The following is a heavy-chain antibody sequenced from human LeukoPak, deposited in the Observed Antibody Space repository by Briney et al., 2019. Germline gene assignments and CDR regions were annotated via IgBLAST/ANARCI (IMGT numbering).Heavy chain of an antibody. D-gene: IGHD2-21*02. Sequence: PSETLSLTCTVSGGSISSHYWSWIRQPPGEGLEWIGYIYYRGSTKYNPSLKGRVTLSVDTSKYQLSLELTSVTAADTAVYYCARHLRGSLTAIYYQYGLDVWGQGTAVTISS. V-gene: IGHV4-59*08. CDR1: GGSISSHY. J-gene: IGHJ6*02. CDR2: IYYRGST. CDR3: ARHLRGSLTAIYYQYGLDV.